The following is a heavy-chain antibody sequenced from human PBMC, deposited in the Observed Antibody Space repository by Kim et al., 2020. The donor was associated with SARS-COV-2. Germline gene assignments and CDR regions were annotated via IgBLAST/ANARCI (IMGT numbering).Heavy chain of an antibody. CDR3: ARSRPFVVVVPAATSFDP. J-gene: IGHJ5*02. V-gene: IGHV3-11*06. D-gene: IGHD2-2*01. Sequence: KGRFTIARDNAKNSLYLQMNSLRAEDTAVYYCARSRPFVVVVPAATSFDPWGQGTLVTVSS.